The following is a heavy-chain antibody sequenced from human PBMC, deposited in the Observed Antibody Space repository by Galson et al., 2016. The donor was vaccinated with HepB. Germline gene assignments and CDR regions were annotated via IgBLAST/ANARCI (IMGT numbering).Heavy chain of an antibody. CDR2: IYYSGST. V-gene: IGHV4-59*01. Sequence: VSGGSISSYYWSWIRQPPGKGLEWIGYIYYSGSTNYNPSLKSRVTISVDTSKNQFSLKLSSVTTADTAMYYCARRAAAGNFDYWGQGTLVTVSS. CDR3: ARRAAAGNFDY. D-gene: IGHD6-13*01. CDR1: GGSISSYY. J-gene: IGHJ4*02.